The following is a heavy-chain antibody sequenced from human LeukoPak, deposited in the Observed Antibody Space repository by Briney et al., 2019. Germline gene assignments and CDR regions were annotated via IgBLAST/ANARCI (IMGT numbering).Heavy chain of an antibody. J-gene: IGHJ4*02. CDR2: ISWNGDYT. CDR3: ARTFYSHGWYVDY. V-gene: IGHV3-20*04. Sequence: GGSLRLSCEASGFASDAYGMSWVRQAPGKGLEWVSCISWNGDYTDYADSVKGRFTISRDNAKNSLHLQMNSLRAEDTAFYYCARTFYSHGWYVDYWGQGTLVTVSP. D-gene: IGHD6-19*01. CDR1: GFASDAYG.